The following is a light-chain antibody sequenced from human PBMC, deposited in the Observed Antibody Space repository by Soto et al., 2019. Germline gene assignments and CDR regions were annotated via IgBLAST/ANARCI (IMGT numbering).Light chain of an antibody. CDR3: CWYAGSDAGV. V-gene: IGLV2-23*01. CDR1: SSDIGSYTL. CDR2: EGS. Sequence: QSALTQPASVSGSPGQSITISCIGSSSDIGSYTLVSWYQHHPGNAPNLIIYEGSRPPSGISYRFAATKSANTASLTISGLPAEDEADYHACWYAGSDAGVFGGGTKLTVL. J-gene: IGLJ2*01.